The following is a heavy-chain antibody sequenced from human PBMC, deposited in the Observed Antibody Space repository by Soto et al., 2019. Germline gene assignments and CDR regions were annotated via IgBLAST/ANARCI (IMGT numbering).Heavy chain of an antibody. D-gene: IGHD3-10*01. Sequence: EVQLLESGGGLVQPGGSLRLSCAASGFTFSSYAMSWVRQAPGKGLEWVSAISGSGGSTYYADSVKGRFTISRDNSKNTLYLQMNSLRAEDTAVYYGAKDTERSSFGVYYYYYMCVWGKGNTVTVSS. J-gene: IGHJ6*03. CDR3: AKDTERSSFGVYYYYYMCV. V-gene: IGHV3-23*01. CDR1: GFTFSSYA. CDR2: ISGSGGST.